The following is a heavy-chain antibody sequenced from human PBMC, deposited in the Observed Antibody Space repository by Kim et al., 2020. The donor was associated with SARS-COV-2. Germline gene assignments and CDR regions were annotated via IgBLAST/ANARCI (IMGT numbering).Heavy chain of an antibody. Sequence: GGSLRLSCAASGFTFSSYGMHWVRQAPGKGLEWVAVIWYDGSNKYYADSVKGRFTISRDNSKNTLYLQMNSLRAEDTAVYYCAKDRGVYSSSWYLSNYFDYWGQGTLVTVSS. D-gene: IGHD6-13*01. CDR3: AKDRGVYSSSWYLSNYFDY. V-gene: IGHV3-33*06. J-gene: IGHJ4*02. CDR2: IWYDGSNK. CDR1: GFTFSSYG.